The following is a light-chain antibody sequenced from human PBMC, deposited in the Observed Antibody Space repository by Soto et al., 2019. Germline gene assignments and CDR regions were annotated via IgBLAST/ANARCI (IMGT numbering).Light chain of an antibody. CDR2: GAS. J-gene: IGKJ1*01. CDR3: QQYNNWPRT. V-gene: IGKV3-15*01. CDR1: QSVSSN. Sequence: ETVMTQSPAALSLSPGERATLSCRASQSVSSNLAWYQQKPGQAPRLLIYGASTRATGIPARFSGSASGTEFTLTISSLQSEDFEVYYCQQYNNWPRTLGQGTKVDIK.